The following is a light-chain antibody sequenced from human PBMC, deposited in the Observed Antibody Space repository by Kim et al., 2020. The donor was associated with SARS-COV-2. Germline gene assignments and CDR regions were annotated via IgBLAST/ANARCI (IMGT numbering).Light chain of an antibody. CDR1: KLGDKY. CDR3: QAWDSSTVV. Sequence: SYELTRPPSVSVSPGQTASITCSGDKLGDKYACWYQQKPGQSPVLVIYQDSKRPSGIPERFSGSNSGNTATLTISGTQAIDEADYYCQAWDSSTVV. J-gene: IGLJ2*01. CDR2: QDS. V-gene: IGLV3-1*01.